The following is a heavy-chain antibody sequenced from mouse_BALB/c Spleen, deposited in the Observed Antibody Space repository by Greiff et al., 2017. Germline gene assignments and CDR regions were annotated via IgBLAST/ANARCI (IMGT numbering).Heavy chain of an antibody. CDR2: INPGSGGT. Sequence: QVQLQQSGAELVRPGTSVKVSCKASGYAFTNYLIEWVKQRPGQGLEWIGVINPGSGGTNYNEKFKGKATLTADKSSSTAYMQLSSLTSDDSAVYFCARWGLAMDYWGQGTSVTVSS. V-gene: IGHV1-54*01. CDR1: GYAFTNYL. J-gene: IGHJ4*01. CDR3: ARWGLAMDY.